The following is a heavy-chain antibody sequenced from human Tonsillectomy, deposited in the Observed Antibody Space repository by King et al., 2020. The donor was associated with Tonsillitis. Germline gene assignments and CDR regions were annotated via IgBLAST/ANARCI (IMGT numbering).Heavy chain of an antibody. CDR3: ARDHRELDAFDI. J-gene: IGHJ3*02. CDR1: RFTVSSNY. CDR2: IYNGVST. Sequence: VQLVESGGGLVQPGGSLRLSCAASRFTVSSNYMSWVRQAPGKGLEWVSVIYNGVSTYYADSVKGRFTIPRDNSKNTLYLQMNSLRAEDTALYYCARDHRELDAFDIWGQGTMVTVSS. D-gene: IGHD1-26*01. V-gene: IGHV3-66*01.